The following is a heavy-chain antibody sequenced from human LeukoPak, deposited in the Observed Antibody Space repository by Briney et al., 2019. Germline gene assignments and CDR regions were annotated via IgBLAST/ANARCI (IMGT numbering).Heavy chain of an antibody. Sequence: PSETLSLTCTVSGGSISSSYWSWIRQPPGKGLEWIGYVYYSGSTNYNPSLKSRVTISVDTSKNHFTLKLSSVTVADTAVYYCARDPSLRGWFDPWGQGTLVTVSS. V-gene: IGHV4-59*01. CDR3: ARDPSLRGWFDP. D-gene: IGHD4-17*01. J-gene: IGHJ5*02. CDR2: VYYSGST. CDR1: GGSISSSY.